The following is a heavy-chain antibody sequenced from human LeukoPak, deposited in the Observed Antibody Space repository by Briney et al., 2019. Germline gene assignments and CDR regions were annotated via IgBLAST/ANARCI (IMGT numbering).Heavy chain of an antibody. D-gene: IGHD1-26*01. CDR2: INHSGST. J-gene: IGHJ1*01. CDR3: ARNSGSYRQYSQH. V-gene: IGHV4-34*01. CDR1: GGSFSGYY. Sequence: SETLSLTCAVYGGSFSGYYWSWIRQPPGKGLEWIGEINHSGSTNYNPSLKSRVTISVDKSKNQFSLKLSSGTAADTAVYDCARNSGSYRQYSQHWGQGTLVTVSS.